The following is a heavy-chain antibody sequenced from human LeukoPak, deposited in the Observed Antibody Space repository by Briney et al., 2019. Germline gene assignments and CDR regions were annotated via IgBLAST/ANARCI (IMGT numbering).Heavy chain of an antibody. Sequence: GGSLRLSCAASGFTFSTYWIHWVRQAPGKGLVWVSRINSDGSSINYADSVKGRFTISRDNAENTVYLQMNSLRVEDTAVYYCARGYDFWGQGTLVTVSS. D-gene: IGHD5-18*01. V-gene: IGHV3-74*01. CDR3: ARGYDF. CDR1: GFTFSTYW. J-gene: IGHJ4*02. CDR2: INSDGSSI.